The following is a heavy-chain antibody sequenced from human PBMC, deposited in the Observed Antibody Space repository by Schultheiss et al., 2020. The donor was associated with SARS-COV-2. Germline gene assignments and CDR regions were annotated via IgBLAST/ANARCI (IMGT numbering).Heavy chain of an antibody. J-gene: IGHJ4*02. Sequence: GGSLRLSCAASGFTFSSYWMHWVRQAPGKGLVWVSGISWNSGSIGYADSVKGRFTISRDNAKNSLYLQMNSLRAEDTALYYCAKAMASGREMSDYWGQGTLVTVSS. D-gene: IGHD5-24*01. CDR3: AKAMASGREMSDY. CDR1: GFTFSSYW. CDR2: ISWNSGSI. V-gene: IGHV3-9*01.